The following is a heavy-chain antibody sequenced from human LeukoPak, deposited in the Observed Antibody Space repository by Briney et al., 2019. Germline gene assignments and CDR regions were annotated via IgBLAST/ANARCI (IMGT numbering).Heavy chain of an antibody. CDR3: ARDVLGVVALYGMDV. V-gene: IGHV4-31*03. J-gene: IGHJ6*02. D-gene: IGHD3-10*02. CDR1: GGSISSGGYY. CDR2: IYYSGST. Sequence: SETLSLTCTVSGGSISSGGYYWSWIRQHPGKGLEWIGYIYYSGSTYYNPSRKSRVTISVDTSKNQFSLKLSSVTAADTAVYYCARDVLGVVALYGMDVWGQGTTVTVSS.